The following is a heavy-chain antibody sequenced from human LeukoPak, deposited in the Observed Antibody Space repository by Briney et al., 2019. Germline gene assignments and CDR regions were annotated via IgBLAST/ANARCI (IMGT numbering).Heavy chain of an antibody. CDR1: GGSISGGPYS. V-gene: IGHV4-30-2*01. CDR3: ARTGIAAAGTKGWFDP. CDR2: IFQSGNT. J-gene: IGHJ5*02. Sequence: PSQTLSLTCAVSGGSISGGPYSWSWIRQPPGQGLEWIGYIFQSGNTYYNPSLNSRVTMSVDRSKNHFSLTLNSVTAADTAVYYCARTGIAAAGTKGWFDPWGQGTLVTVSS. D-gene: IGHD6-13*01.